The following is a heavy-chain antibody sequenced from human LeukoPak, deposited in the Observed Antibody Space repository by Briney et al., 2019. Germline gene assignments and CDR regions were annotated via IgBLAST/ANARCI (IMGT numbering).Heavy chain of an antibody. CDR3: ARLWEWLDLDYYYYYYMGV. V-gene: IGHV5-51*01. CDR2: IYPGDSDT. CDR1: GYSFTSYW. D-gene: IGHD3-3*01. Sequence: GESLKISCKGSGYSFTSYWIGWVRQMPGKGLEWMGIIYPGDSDTRYSPSFQGQVTISADKSISTAYLQWSSLKASDTAMYYCARLWEWLDLDYYYYYYMGVWGKGTTVTVSS. J-gene: IGHJ6*03.